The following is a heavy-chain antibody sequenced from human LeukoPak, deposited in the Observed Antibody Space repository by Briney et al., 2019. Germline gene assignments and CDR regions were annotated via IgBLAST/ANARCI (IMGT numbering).Heavy chain of an antibody. Sequence: PGGSLRLSCAASGFTSSSYWMHWVRQAPGKGLVWVSRINSDGSSTSYADSVKGRFTISRDNAKNTLYLQMNSLRAEDTAVYYCARDLYSSSFSSSWYTMDYWGQGTLVTVSS. V-gene: IGHV3-74*01. J-gene: IGHJ4*02. CDR2: INSDGSST. D-gene: IGHD6-13*01. CDR1: GFTSSSYW. CDR3: ARDLYSSSFSSSWYTMDY.